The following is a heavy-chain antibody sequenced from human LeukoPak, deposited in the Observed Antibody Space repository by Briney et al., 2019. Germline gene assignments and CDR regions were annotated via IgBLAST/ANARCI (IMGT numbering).Heavy chain of an antibody. CDR3: ARGGYCSSTSCYLDPGRY. Sequence: GGSLRLSCAASGFTFSSYAMSWVRQAPGKGLEWVSAISGSGGSTYYADSVKGRFTISRDNSKNTLYLQMNSLRAEDTAVYYCARGGYCSSTSCYLDPGRYWGQGTLVTVSS. V-gene: IGHV3-23*01. D-gene: IGHD2-2*01. CDR1: GFTFSSYA. CDR2: ISGSGGST. J-gene: IGHJ4*02.